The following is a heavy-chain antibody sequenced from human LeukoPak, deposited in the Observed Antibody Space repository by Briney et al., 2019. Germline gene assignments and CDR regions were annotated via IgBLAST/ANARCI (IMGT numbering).Heavy chain of an antibody. V-gene: IGHV1-18*01. J-gene: IGHJ6*03. CDR2: ISAYNGNT. CDR3: ARTSNGDYYYYYMDV. Sequence: ASVKVSCKASGYTFTSYGISWVRQAPGQGLEWMGWISAYNGNTNYAQKLQGRVTMTTDTSTSTAYMELRSLRSDDTAVYYCARTSNGDYYYYYMDVWGKGTTVTVSS. CDR1: GYTFTSYG. D-gene: IGHD4-11*01.